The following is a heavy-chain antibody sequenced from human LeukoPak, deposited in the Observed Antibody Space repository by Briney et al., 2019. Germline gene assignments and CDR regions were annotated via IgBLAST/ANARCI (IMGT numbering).Heavy chain of an antibody. D-gene: IGHD3-3*01. V-gene: IGHV3-7*01. CDR2: IKEDGSDK. CDR1: GFIFTNYW. Sequence: PGGSLRLSCAASGFIFTNYWMTWVRQAPGKGLEWVATIKEDGSDKHYVDSVKGRFTISRDNAKNSLFLQMSSLRADDTAVYYCATWGSIFGVTFFDYWGQGTLVTVPS. CDR3: ATWGSIFGVTFFDY. J-gene: IGHJ4*02.